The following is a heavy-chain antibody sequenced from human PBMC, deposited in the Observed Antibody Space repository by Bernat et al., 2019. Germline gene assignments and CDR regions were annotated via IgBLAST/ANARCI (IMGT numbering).Heavy chain of an antibody. CDR2: VNPNSDAT. CDR1: GGTFSSYA. D-gene: IGHD6-19*01. Sequence: QVQLVQSGAEVKKPGSSVKVSCKASGGTFSSYAISWVRQAPGHGLEWMGWVNPNSDATNYAQKFQGRVTMTRDASINTAYMELSSLRSDDTAVYYCAREEESSGADYEHWGQGTLVTVSS. J-gene: IGHJ1*01. CDR3: AREEESSGADYEH. V-gene: IGHV1-2*02.